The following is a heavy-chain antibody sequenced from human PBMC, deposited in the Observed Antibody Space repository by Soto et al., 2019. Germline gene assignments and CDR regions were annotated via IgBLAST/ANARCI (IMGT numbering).Heavy chain of an antibody. Sequence: SETLSLTCTVSGGSISSYYWSWIRQPPGKGLEWIGYIYYSGSTNYNPSLKSRVTISVDTSKNQFSLKLSSVTAADTAVYYCARGSTYYDILTGYRPVFDYWGQGTLVTVSS. V-gene: IGHV4-59*01. CDR2: IYYSGST. CDR1: GGSISSYY. D-gene: IGHD3-9*01. CDR3: ARGSTYYDILTGYRPVFDY. J-gene: IGHJ4*02.